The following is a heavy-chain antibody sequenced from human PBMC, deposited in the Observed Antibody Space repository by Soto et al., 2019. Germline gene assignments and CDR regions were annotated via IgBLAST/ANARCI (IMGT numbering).Heavy chain of an antibody. J-gene: IGHJ4*02. CDR3: AKSGSLDS. V-gene: IGHV1-3*01. D-gene: IGHD3-10*01. Sequence: PSVKVSCKASGYTFTAYAIHWVRQAPGQGLECMGWINAANGDSRYSQKFQGRLTITRDTSTTTAYMDLSSLTSEDTAVYYCAKSGSLDSWGQGTPVPVSS. CDR1: GYTFTAYA. CDR2: INAANGDS.